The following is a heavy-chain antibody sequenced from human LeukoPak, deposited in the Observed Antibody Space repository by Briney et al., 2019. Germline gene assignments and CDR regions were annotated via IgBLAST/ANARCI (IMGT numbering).Heavy chain of an antibody. V-gene: IGHV1-2*02. D-gene: IGHD5-24*01. Sequence: ASVKVSCKASGYTFTGYYMHWVRQAPGQGLEWMGWINPNSGGTNYAQKFQGRVTMTRDTSISTAYMELSRLRSDDTAVYYCARVVVRDANNCKDYWGQGTLVTVSS. J-gene: IGHJ4*02. CDR2: INPNSGGT. CDR1: GYTFTGYY. CDR3: ARVVVRDANNCKDY.